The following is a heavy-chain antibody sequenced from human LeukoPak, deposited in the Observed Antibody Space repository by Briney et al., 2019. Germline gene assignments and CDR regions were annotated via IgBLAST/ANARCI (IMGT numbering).Heavy chain of an antibody. D-gene: IGHD2-2*01. CDR3: ARGLGYCSSTSCLIWY. V-gene: IGHV1-2*02. Sequence: ASVKVSCKASGYTFTGYYMHWVRQAPGQGLEWMGWINPNSGGTNYAQKFQGRVTMTRDTSISTAYMELSRLRSDDTAVYYCARGLGYCSSTSCLIWYWGQGTLVPVSS. CDR1: GYTFTGYY. CDR2: INPNSGGT. J-gene: IGHJ4*02.